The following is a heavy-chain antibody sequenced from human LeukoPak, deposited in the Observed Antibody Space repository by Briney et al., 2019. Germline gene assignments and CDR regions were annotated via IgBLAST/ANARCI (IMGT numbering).Heavy chain of an antibody. J-gene: IGHJ4*02. CDR2: INAGNGNT. D-gene: IGHD3-22*01. CDR1: GYTFTSYA. V-gene: IGHV1-3*01. Sequence: ASVKVSCTASGYTFTSYAMHWVRQAPGQRLEWMGWINAGNGNTKYSQKFQGRVTITRDTSASTAYMELSSLRSEDTAVYYCAXPETYYYDSSGLLQFDYWGQGTLVTVSS. CDR3: AXPETYYYDSSGLLQFDY.